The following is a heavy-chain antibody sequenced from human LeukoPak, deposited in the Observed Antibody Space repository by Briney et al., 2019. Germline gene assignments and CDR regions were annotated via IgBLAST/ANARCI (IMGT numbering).Heavy chain of an antibody. CDR1: GFTVSSNY. CDR3: VRLRYFDWLFDP. D-gene: IGHD3-9*01. V-gene: IGHV3-53*01. J-gene: IGHJ5*02. Sequence: GGSLRLSCAASGFTVSSNYMSWVRQAPGKGLEWVSVIYSGGSTYYADSVKGRFTISRDNSKNTLYLQMNSLRAEDTAVYYCVRLRYFDWLFDPWGQGTLVTVSS. CDR2: IYSGGST.